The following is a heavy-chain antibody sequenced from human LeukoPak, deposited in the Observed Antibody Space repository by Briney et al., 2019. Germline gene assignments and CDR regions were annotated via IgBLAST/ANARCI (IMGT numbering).Heavy chain of an antibody. Sequence: ASVKVSCKASGYTFTSYGISWVRQAPGQGLEWMGWISAYNGNTNYAQELQGRVTMTTDTSTSTAYMELRSLRSDDTAVYYCARDFYYGGKPPFEIAFDIWGQGTMVTVSS. CDR3: ARDFYYGGKPPFEIAFDI. CDR1: GYTFTSYG. J-gene: IGHJ3*02. CDR2: ISAYNGNT. V-gene: IGHV1-18*01. D-gene: IGHD4-23*01.